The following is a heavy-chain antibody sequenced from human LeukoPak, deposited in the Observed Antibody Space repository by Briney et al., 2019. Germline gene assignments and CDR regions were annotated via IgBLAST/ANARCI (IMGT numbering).Heavy chain of an antibody. V-gene: IGHV1-69*04. J-gene: IGHJ3*02. Sequence: GASVKVSCKASGGTFSSYAISWARQAPGQGLEWMGRIIPIFGIANYAQKFQGRVTITADKSMSTAYMELSSLRSEDTAVYYCARDRGYYYDSSGYYNAFDIWGQGTMVTVSS. CDR2: IIPIFGIA. CDR1: GGTFSSYA. D-gene: IGHD3-22*01. CDR3: ARDRGYYYDSSGYYNAFDI.